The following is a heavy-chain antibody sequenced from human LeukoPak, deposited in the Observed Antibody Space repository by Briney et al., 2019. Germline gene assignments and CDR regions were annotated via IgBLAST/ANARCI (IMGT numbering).Heavy chain of an antibody. J-gene: IGHJ4*02. CDR2: IYRSGGT. V-gene: IGHV4-59*01. CDR3: ARRYASGWSPTFDY. Sequence: PSETLSLTCTVSGGSMRGYYWGWIRQPPGKGLEWIGYIYRSGGTNYNPSVRSRVSLSLDMSKNQFSLELRSVTAADTAVYFCARRYASGWSPTFDYGGQGILVTVST. CDR1: GGSMRGYY. D-gene: IGHD6-19*01.